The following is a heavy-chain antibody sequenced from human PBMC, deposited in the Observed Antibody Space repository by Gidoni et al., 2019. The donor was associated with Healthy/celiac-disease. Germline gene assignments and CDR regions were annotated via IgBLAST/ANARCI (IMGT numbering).Heavy chain of an antibody. CDR2: IYRGDSDT. CDR1: EYSVTSHC. Sequence: EVQVVRAGAEVYRPGEAMKIPCNGSEYSVTSHCIGWVRQMPGKGLEWMGSIYRGDSDTSYTPSFQGQVTISADNAISTAYLQWSSLKASDTAMYYCARHSIAADVYYYSGMDFWGQGTTVTVSS. D-gene: IGHD6-13*01. CDR3: ARHSIAADVYYYSGMDF. V-gene: IGHV5-51*01. J-gene: IGHJ6*02.